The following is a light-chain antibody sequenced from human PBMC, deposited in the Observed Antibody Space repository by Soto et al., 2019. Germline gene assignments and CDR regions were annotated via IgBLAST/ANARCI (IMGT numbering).Light chain of an antibody. CDR2: KDI. CDR3: YSAADNNLV. Sequence: SYELTQPSSVSVSPGQTARITCSGDVLAKGYGRWLQQRPGQAPVVVIYKDIERPSGIPERFSGSSSGTTVTLTISGAQVEDEADYYCYSAADNNLVFGGGTKLTVL. V-gene: IGLV3-27*01. CDR1: VLAKGY. J-gene: IGLJ2*01.